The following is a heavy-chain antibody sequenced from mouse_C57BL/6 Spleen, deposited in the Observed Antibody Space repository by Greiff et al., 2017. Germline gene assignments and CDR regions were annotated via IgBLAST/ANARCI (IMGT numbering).Heavy chain of an antibody. V-gene: IGHV1-22*01. D-gene: IGHD3-2*02. CDR2: INPNNGGT. CDR1: GYTFTDYN. Sequence: VQLQQSGPELVKPGASVKMSCKASGYTFTDYNMHWVKQSPGQSLEWIGYINPNNGGTSYNPKFKGKATLTVNKSSSPAYMELRSLTSEDSAVYYCARGGQIRYFDYWGQGTTLTVSS. J-gene: IGHJ2*01. CDR3: ARGGQIRYFDY.